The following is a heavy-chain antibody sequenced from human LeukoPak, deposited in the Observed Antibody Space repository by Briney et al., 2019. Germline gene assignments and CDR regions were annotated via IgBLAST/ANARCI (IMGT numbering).Heavy chain of an antibody. CDR1: GGSISSGGYS. CDR3: ARDWNWFDP. J-gene: IGHJ5*02. V-gene: IGHV4-30-2*01. CDR2: IYHSGST. Sequence: SQTLSLTCAVSGGSISSGGYSWSWIRQPPGKGLEWIVYIYHSGSTYYDPSLKSRVTISVDTSKNQFSLKLSSVTAADTAVYYCARDWNWFDPWGQGTLVTVSS.